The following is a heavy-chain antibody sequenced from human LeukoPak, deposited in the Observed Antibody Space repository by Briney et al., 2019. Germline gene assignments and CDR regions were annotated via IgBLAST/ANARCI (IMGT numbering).Heavy chain of an antibody. Sequence: GGSLRLSCAASGFSFSIYVMHWARHPPGKGLTWVSRISHDGTDTNYADSVRGRFTISRNYARNTLYLQLNSLRDDDTAVYCCSRDVNVLFFDVWGRGTPVTVSS. CDR3: SRDVNVLFFDV. V-gene: IGHV3-74*01. J-gene: IGHJ2*01. CDR2: ISHDGTDT. CDR1: GFSFSIYV.